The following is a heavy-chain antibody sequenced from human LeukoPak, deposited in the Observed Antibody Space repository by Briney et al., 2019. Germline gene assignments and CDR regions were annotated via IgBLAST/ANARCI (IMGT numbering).Heavy chain of an antibody. Sequence: SVKVSCKASGYTFTGYYMHWVRQAPGQGLEWMGRIIPILGIANYAQKFQGRVTITADKSTSTAYMELSSLRSEDTAVYYCARDDFWSGYELLTDYYGMDVWGQGTTVTVSS. CDR2: IIPILGIA. J-gene: IGHJ6*02. CDR1: GYTFTGYY. V-gene: IGHV1-69*04. D-gene: IGHD3-3*01. CDR3: ARDDFWSGYELLTDYYGMDV.